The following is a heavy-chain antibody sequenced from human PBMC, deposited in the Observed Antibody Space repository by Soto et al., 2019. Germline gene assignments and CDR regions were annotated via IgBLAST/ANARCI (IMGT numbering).Heavy chain of an antibody. V-gene: IGHV3-23*01. Sequence: GGSVRLSCAASGSRIGSSAWSWVRQAPGKGLDWVSTIGGSTYYADSVKGRFTISRHNSKNTLYLQMNSLRAEDTAVYYCARSSGLGGAVNDAFDTLGQGTMVTVSS. D-gene: IGHD3-16*01. J-gene: IGHJ3*02. CDR1: GSRIGSSA. CDR3: ARSSGLGGAVNDAFDT. CDR2: IGGST.